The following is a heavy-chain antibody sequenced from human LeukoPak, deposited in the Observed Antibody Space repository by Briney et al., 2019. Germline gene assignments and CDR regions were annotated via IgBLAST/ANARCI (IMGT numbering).Heavy chain of an antibody. CDR3: ASLVSQGDFWSGFTPGY. CDR1: GFTFSSYS. D-gene: IGHD3-3*01. Sequence: GGSLRLSCAASGFTFSSYSMNWVRQAPGKGLEWVSSISSSSSYIYYADSVKGRFTISRDNAKNSLYLQMNSLRAEDTAVYYCASLVSQGDFWSGFTPGYWGQGTLVTVSS. V-gene: IGHV3-21*01. J-gene: IGHJ4*02. CDR2: ISSSSSYI.